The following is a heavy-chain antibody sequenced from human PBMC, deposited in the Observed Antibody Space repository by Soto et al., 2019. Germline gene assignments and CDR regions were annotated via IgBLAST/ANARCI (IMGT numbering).Heavy chain of an antibody. J-gene: IGHJ4*02. CDR1: GYTFTSYG. CDR3: AREYGDYGSYYFDY. Sequence: ASVKVSCKASGYTFTSYGISWVRQAPGQGLEWMGWISAYSGNTNYAQKLQGRVTMTTDTSTSTAYMELRSLRSDDTAVYYCAREYGDYGSYYFDYWGQGTLVTVSS. CDR2: ISAYSGNT. V-gene: IGHV1-18*01. D-gene: IGHD4-17*01.